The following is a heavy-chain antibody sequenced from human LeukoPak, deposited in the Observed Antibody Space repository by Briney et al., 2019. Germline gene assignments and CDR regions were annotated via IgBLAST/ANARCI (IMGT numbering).Heavy chain of an antibody. V-gene: IGHV3-30*18. CDR3: AKGPTRWLILYYFDY. Sequence: GGTLRLFCAASGFTFRSYGMHWVRQAPGKGLEWVAVISYDGSNNYYASSVKGRFTISRDNSKTTLYLQMNSLRAEDTAVYYCAKGPTRWLILYYFDYWGQGTLVTVSS. D-gene: IGHD5-18*01. CDR2: ISYDGSNN. CDR1: GFTFRSYG. J-gene: IGHJ4*02.